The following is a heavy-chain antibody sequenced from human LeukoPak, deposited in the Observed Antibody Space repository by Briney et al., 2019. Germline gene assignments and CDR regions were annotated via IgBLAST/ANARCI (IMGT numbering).Heavy chain of an antibody. V-gene: IGHV3-21*01. CDR1: GFTFSSYS. Sequence: GGSLRLSCAASGFTFSSYSMNWVRQAPGKGLEWVSSISSSSSYIYYADSVKGRFTISRDNAKNSLYLQMNSLRAEDTAVYYCANAHCDILTGRIWGQGTMVTVSS. D-gene: IGHD3-9*01. J-gene: IGHJ3*02. CDR3: ANAHCDILTGRI. CDR2: ISSSSSYI.